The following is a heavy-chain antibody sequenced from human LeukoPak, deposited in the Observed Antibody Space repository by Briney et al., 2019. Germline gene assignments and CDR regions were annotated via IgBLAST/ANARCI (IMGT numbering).Heavy chain of an antibody. J-gene: IGHJ3*02. V-gene: IGHV4-59*08. CDR2: FYDSGDF. CDR1: GGSISGHH. Sequence: PSQNLSLTCTVSGGSISGHHWTWIRQPSGTGLEWIGYFYDSGDFNYNPSLKSRVTIWMDMSNNQFSLTMSSVTAADTAMYYCARLLRPGGRKGDAFDIWGQGTLVTVSS. CDR3: ARLLRPGGRKGDAFDI. D-gene: IGHD1-26*01.